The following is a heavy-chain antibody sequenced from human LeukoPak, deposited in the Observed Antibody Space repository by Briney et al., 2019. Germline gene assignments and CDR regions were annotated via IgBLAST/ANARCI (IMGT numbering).Heavy chain of an antibody. D-gene: IGHD6-19*01. CDR2: MNPNSGNT. V-gene: IGHV1-8*02. CDR3: ARLHSSGWYGGDAFDI. J-gene: IGHJ3*02. CDR1: GYTFTGYY. Sequence: ASVKVSCKASGYTFTGYYMHWVRQAPGQGLEWMGWMNPNSGNTGYAQKFQGRVTMTRNTSISTAYMELSSLRSEDTAVYYCARLHSSGWYGGDAFDIWGQGTMVTVSS.